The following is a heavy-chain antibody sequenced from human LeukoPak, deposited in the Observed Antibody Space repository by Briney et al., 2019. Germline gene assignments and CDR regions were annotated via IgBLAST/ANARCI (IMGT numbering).Heavy chain of an antibody. Sequence: GGSLRLSCAASGFTFSSYSMNWVRQAPGKGLEWVSSISSSSGYIYYADSVKGRFTISRDNAKNSLYLQMNSLRAEDTAVYYCARATTVTTAFDYWGQGTLVTVSS. CDR1: GFTFSSYS. D-gene: IGHD4-17*01. CDR3: ARATTVTTAFDY. CDR2: ISSSSGYI. J-gene: IGHJ4*02. V-gene: IGHV3-21*01.